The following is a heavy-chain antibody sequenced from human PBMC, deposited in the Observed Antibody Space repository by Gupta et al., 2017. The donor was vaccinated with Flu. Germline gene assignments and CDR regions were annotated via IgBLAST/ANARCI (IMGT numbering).Heavy chain of an antibody. CDR1: G. V-gene: IGHV2-5*01. CDR2: IYWNDDK. J-gene: IGHJ4*02. D-gene: IGHD2-21*02. CDR3: AHVSSLYCGGDCSIIDY. Sequence: GVGWIRQPPGKALECLALIYWNDDKRYSPSLKSRLTITKDTSKNQVVFTMTNMDPVDTATYYCAHVSSLYCGGDCSIIDYWGLGTLVTVSS.